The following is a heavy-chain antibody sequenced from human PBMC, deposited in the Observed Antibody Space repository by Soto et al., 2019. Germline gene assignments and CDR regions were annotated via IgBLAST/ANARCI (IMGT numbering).Heavy chain of an antibody. D-gene: IGHD2-2*01. CDR3: ARGGYCTSSSCYEDYYHGMDV. CDR2: ISVSNGNT. CDR1: GYTFTSYG. Sequence: GASVKVSCKASGYTFTSYGLSWVRQAPGQGLEWMGWISVSNGNTNYAQKLHGRVTMTTDTSTSTACMELRSLRSDDTAVYYCARGGYCTSSSCYEDYYHGMDVWGQGTTVTVSS. V-gene: IGHV1-18*04. J-gene: IGHJ6*02.